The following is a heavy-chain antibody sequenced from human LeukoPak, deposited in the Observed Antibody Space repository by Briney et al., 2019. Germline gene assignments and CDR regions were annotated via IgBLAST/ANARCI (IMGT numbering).Heavy chain of an antibody. CDR3: ASAPRGSYYVIDY. V-gene: IGHV4-59*01. Sequence: TSETLSLTCTVSGGSISSYYWSWIRQPPGKGLEWIGYIYYSGSTNYNPSLKSRVTISVDTSKNQFSLKLSSVTAADTAVYYCASAPRGSYYVIDYWGQGTLVTVSS. D-gene: IGHD1-26*01. CDR1: GGSISSYY. J-gene: IGHJ4*02. CDR2: IYYSGST.